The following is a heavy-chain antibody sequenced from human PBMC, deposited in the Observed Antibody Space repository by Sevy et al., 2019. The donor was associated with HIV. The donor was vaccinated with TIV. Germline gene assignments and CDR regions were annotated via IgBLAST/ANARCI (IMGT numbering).Heavy chain of an antibody. CDR2: LSFGCGEI. V-gene: IGHV3-23*01. CDR3: ARERWTKPHDY. D-gene: IGHD2-15*01. Sequence: GGYLRLSCAASGFTFNKYPMSWVRQPPGKGLEWVATLSFGCGEINYADSVKGRFTISRDNSKNSFYLQMNNLRAEDTALYYCARERWTKPHDYWGQGTLVTVSS. J-gene: IGHJ4*02. CDR1: GFTFNKYP.